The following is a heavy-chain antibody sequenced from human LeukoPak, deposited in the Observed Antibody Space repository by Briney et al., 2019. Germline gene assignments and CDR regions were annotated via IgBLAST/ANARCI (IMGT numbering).Heavy chain of an antibody. V-gene: IGHV1-18*01. Sequence: GASVKVSCKASGYTFTSYGISWVRQAPGQGLEWMGWISAYNGNTNYAQKLQGRVTMTTDTSTSTAYMELRSLRSDDTAVYYCAREGTAVAGHYYYYYYGMDVWGQGTTVTVSS. CDR1: GYTFTSYG. D-gene: IGHD6-19*01. J-gene: IGHJ6*02. CDR3: AREGTAVAGHYYYYYYGMDV. CDR2: ISAYNGNT.